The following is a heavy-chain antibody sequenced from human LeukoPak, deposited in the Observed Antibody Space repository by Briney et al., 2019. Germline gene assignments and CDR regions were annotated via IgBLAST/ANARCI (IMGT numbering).Heavy chain of an antibody. V-gene: IGHV3-48*01. CDR3: ARGSTYYDSSGQVPFDY. J-gene: IGHJ4*02. CDR1: GFTFSTYS. CDR2: ISSSSTI. D-gene: IGHD3-22*01. Sequence: GGSLRLSCAASGFTFSTYSMNWVRQAPGKGLEWVSYISSSSTIYYADSVKGRFTISRDNAKNSLYLQMNSLRAEDTAVYYCARGSTYYDSSGQVPFDYWGQGTLVTVSS.